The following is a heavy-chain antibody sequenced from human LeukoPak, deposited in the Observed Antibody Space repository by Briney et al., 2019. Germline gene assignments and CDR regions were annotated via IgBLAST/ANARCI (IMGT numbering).Heavy chain of an antibody. Sequence: PAASVKVSCKASGYTFTSYYMHWVRQAPGQGLEWMGIINPSGGSTSYAQKFQGRVTMTRDTSTSTAYMELSSLRSEDTAVYYCAKGAWLGPYDYWGQGTLVTVSS. CDR3: AKGAWLGPYDY. CDR1: GYTFTSYY. V-gene: IGHV1-46*01. CDR2: INPSGGST. J-gene: IGHJ4*02. D-gene: IGHD6-19*01.